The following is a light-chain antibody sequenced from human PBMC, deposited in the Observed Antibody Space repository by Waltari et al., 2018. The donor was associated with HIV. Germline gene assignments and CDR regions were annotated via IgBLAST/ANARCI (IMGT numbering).Light chain of an antibody. CDR2: VNS. J-gene: IGLJ3*02. V-gene: IGLV1-40*01. CDR1: SSTTGAGYD. Sequence: QSVPTQPPSVSGAPGQRLTIPCTGSSSTTGAGYDVHWYQQLPGTAPKLLIYVNSNRPSGVPDRFSGSKSGTSASLAITVLLAEDEADYYCQSYDSSLSVWVFGGGTKLTVL. CDR3: QSYDSSLSVWV.